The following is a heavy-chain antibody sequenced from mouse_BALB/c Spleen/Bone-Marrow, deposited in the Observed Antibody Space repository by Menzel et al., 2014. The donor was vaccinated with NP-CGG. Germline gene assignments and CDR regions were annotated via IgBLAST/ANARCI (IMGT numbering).Heavy chain of an antibody. Sequence: QVQLQQSGAELVRPGVSVKISCKGSGYTFTDYAMHWVKQSHAKSLEWIGIISSSYGDATYNQKFKGKATMTVDKSSNTAYMELARLTSEDSAIYYCARGLSYNYGTSYYFDYWGQGTTLTVSS. D-gene: IGHD1-1*01. V-gene: IGHV1S137*01. J-gene: IGHJ2*01. CDR2: ISSSYGDA. CDR1: GYTFTDYA. CDR3: ARGLSYNYGTSYYFDY.